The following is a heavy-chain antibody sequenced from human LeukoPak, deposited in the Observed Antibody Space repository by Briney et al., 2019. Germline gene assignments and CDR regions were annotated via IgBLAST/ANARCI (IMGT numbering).Heavy chain of an antibody. CDR1: GFTFSSYS. Sequence: KAGGSLRLSCAASGFTFSSYSMNWVRQAPGKGLEWVSSISSSSSYIYYADSVKGRFTISRDNAQNSLYLQMNSLRAKDTAVYYCAKVITTYYFDYWGRGTLVSVSS. J-gene: IGHJ4*02. V-gene: IGHV3-21*04. D-gene: IGHD3-22*01. CDR2: ISSSSSYI. CDR3: AKVITTYYFDY.